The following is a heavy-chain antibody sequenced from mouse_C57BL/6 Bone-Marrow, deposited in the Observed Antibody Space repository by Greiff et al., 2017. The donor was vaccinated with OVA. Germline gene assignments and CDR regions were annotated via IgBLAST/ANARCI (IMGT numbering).Heavy chain of an antibody. J-gene: IGHJ2*01. CDR1: GFTFSSYG. CDR3: ARHVYYDYGGGYFDY. Sequence: EVQVVESGGDLVKPGGSLKLSCAASGFTFSSYGMSWVRQTPDKRLEWVATISSGGSYTYYPDSVKGRFTISRDNAKNTLYLQMSSLKSEDTAMYYCARHVYYDYGGGYFDYWGQGTTLTVSS. D-gene: IGHD2-4*01. V-gene: IGHV5-6*01. CDR2: ISSGGSYT.